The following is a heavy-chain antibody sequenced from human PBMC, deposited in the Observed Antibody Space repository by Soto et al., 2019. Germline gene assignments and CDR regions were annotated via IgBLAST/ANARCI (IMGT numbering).Heavy chain of an antibody. CDR1: GFTFSSYF. CDR2: INSDGSST. CDR3: ARLSDVLLWFGQSYNWFDP. V-gene: IGHV3-74*01. D-gene: IGHD3-10*01. Sequence: GGPLPLSCAASGFTFSSYFMHWVRQAPGKGLVWVARINSDGSSTSYADSVKGRFTFSRDNAKNTLYLQMNRLRAEDTAVYYCARLSDVLLWFGQSYNWFDPWGQGTLVTVSS. J-gene: IGHJ5*02.